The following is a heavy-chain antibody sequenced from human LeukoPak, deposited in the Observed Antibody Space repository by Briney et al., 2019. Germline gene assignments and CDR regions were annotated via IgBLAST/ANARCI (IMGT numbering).Heavy chain of an antibody. Sequence: SETLSLTCAVSGYSISSGYYWGRIRQPPGKGLEWIGSIYHSGSTYYNPSLKSRVTISVDTSKNQFSLKLSSVTAAGTAVYYCARHGGYDFWSGYTAYYYYMDVWGKGTTVTVSS. J-gene: IGHJ6*03. CDR2: IYHSGST. CDR1: GYSISSGYY. V-gene: IGHV4-38-2*01. CDR3: ARHGGYDFWSGYTAYYYYMDV. D-gene: IGHD3-3*01.